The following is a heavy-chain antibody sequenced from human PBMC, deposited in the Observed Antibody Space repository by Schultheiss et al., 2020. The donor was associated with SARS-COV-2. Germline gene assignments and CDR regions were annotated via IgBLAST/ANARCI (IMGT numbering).Heavy chain of an antibody. CDR1: GGSISRYY. Sequence: SETLSLTCTLSGGSISRYYWTWIRQPPGKGLEWIGYIYYSGSTNYNPSLKSRVTISVDTSKNQFSLKLSSVTAADTAVYYCARVGPYYYGMDVWGQGTTVTVSS. V-gene: IGHV4-59*01. J-gene: IGHJ6*02. CDR2: IYYSGST. CDR3: ARVGPYYYGMDV.